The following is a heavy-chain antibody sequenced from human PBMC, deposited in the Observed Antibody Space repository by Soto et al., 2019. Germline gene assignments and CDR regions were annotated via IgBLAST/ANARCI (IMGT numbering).Heavy chain of an antibody. CDR3: AKEGIAVAGTRVPPGY. D-gene: IGHD6-19*01. V-gene: IGHV3-23*01. CDR2: ISGSGGST. Sequence: GALRLSCAASGFTFSSYAMSWVRQAPGKGLEWVSAISGSGGSTYYADSVKGRFTISRDNSKNTLYPQMNSLRAEDTAVYYCAKEGIAVAGTRVPPGYWGQGTLVTVSS. CDR1: GFTFSSYA. J-gene: IGHJ4*02.